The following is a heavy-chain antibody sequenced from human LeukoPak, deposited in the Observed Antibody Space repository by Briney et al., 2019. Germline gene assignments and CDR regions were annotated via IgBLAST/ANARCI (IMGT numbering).Heavy chain of an antibody. CDR3: ARTTVTAGRTNWFDP. Sequence: GGSLRLSCAASGFTFSSYWMHWVRQAPGKGLVWVSRINSDGSSTSYADSVKGRFTISRDNAKNTLYLQMNSLRAEDTAVYYCARTTVTAGRTNWFDPWGQGTLVIVSS. D-gene: IGHD4-17*01. J-gene: IGHJ5*02. CDR1: GFTFSSYW. CDR2: INSDGSST. V-gene: IGHV3-74*01.